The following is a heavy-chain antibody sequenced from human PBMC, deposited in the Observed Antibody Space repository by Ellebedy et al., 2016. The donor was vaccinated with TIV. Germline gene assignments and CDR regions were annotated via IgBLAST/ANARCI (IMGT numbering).Heavy chain of an antibody. Sequence: MPSETLSLTCTVSGGSISSYYWSWIRPPPGKGLEWIGYIYFTGSANYNPSLKHRVTMSVDTSKNQFSLKLSSVTAADTAMYYWARDVGNDYGDYVGVVWGQGTLVTVSS. CDR3: ARDVGNDYGDYVGVV. CDR1: GGSISSYY. V-gene: IGHV4-59*01. CDR2: IYFTGSA. J-gene: IGHJ4*02. D-gene: IGHD4-17*01.